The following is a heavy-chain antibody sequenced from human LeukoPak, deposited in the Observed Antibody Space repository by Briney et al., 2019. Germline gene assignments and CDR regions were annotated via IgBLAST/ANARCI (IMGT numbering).Heavy chain of an antibody. Sequence: GGSLRLSCEPSGFTFSADWMTWVRQAPGKGLEWLANIKQDGSVTRYWDSVKGRFTISRDNAKKSLYLQMNGLRAEDTAVYYCARNWATAFDFCGRGTMVTVSS. D-gene: IGHD3-16*01. CDR2: IKQDGSVT. J-gene: IGHJ3*01. CDR1: GFTFSADW. V-gene: IGHV3-7*01. CDR3: ARNWATAFDF.